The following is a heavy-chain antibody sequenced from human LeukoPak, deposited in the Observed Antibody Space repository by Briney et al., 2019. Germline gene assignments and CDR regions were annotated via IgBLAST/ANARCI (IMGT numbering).Heavy chain of an antibody. V-gene: IGHV4-61*02. Sequence: SQTLSLTCTVSGDSINSASYHWTWIRQPAGKGLEWIGRVSTSGSTNYNPSLKSRVTISVDTSKNQFSLKLTSVTAADTAVYFCARGWDWNLNYFDSWGQGTLVTVSS. D-gene: IGHD1-7*01. CDR1: GDSINSASYH. CDR2: VSTSGST. CDR3: ARGWDWNLNYFDS. J-gene: IGHJ4*02.